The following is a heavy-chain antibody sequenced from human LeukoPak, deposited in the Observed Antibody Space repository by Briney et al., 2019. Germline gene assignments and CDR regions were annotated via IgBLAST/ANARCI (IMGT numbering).Heavy chain of an antibody. CDR1: GYSISSGYY. J-gene: IGHJ4*02. D-gene: IGHD2/OR15-2a*01. CDR3: ARGKALGLSPGYYFDY. V-gene: IGHV4-38-2*02. Sequence: PSETLSLTCTVSGYSISSGYYWGWIRQPPGKGLEWIGSIYYSGSTNYNPSLKSRVTISVDTSKNQFSLKLSSVTAADTAVYYCARGKALGLSPGYYFDYWGQGTLVTVSS. CDR2: IYYSGST.